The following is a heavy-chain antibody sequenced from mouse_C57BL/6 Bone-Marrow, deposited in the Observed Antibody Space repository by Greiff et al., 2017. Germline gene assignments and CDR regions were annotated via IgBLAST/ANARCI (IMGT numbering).Heavy chain of an antibody. D-gene: IGHD2-4*01. CDR3: AREGYDSWFAY. V-gene: IGHV1-69*01. J-gene: IGHJ3*01. CDR2: IDPSDSYT. CDR1: GYTFTSYW. Sequence: QVQLQQPGAELVMPGASVKLSCKASGYTFTSYWMHWVKQRPGQGLEWIGEIDPSDSYTNYNQKFKGKSTLTVDKSSSTAYMPLSSLTSEDSAVYYCAREGYDSWFAYWGQGTLVTVSA.